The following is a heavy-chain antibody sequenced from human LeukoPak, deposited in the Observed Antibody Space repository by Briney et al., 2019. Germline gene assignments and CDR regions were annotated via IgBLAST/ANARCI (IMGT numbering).Heavy chain of an antibody. J-gene: IGHJ3*02. CDR1: GGTFSNSA. Sequence: SVKVSCKASGGTFSNSAISWVRQAPGQGLEWMGQIIPIHGAANYAHRFQDRVTITSDESTSTASMELTSLRSEDTAMYYCAREGRLYDSGGYSVFAAFDIWGQGTMVTVSS. D-gene: IGHD3-22*01. V-gene: IGHV1-69*11. CDR2: IIPIHGAA. CDR3: AREGRLYDSGGYSVFAAFDI.